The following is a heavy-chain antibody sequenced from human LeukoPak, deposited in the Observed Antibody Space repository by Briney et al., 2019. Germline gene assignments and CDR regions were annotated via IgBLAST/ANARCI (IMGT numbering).Heavy chain of an antibody. J-gene: IGHJ4*02. CDR2: ISAYNGNT. CDR3: ARVRAVGYSYGPLDY. Sequence: ASVKVSCKASGYTFTSYGISWVRQAPGQGLEWMGWISAYNGNTNYAQQLQGRVTMTIDTSTSTAYMELRSLRSDDTAVYYCARVRAVGYSYGPLDYWGQGTLVTVSS. V-gene: IGHV1-18*01. D-gene: IGHD5-18*01. CDR1: GYTFTSYG.